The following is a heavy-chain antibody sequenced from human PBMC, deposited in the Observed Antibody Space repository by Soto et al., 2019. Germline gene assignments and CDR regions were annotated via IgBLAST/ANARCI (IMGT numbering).Heavy chain of an antibody. D-gene: IGHD2-21*01. Sequence: QVQLQESGPGLVKPSQTLSLTCSYSGGSINTADYYWCWIRQPPGKGLEWIGCVYHSGRTDYDPSFQSRASISVDTSKNQFSLKVSSVTGADTAVYYCAREDIVGATHDQSPFGYYYYGMDVWGQGTAVTVSS. CDR2: VYHSGRT. V-gene: IGHV4-30-4*01. J-gene: IGHJ6*02. CDR1: GGSINTADYY. CDR3: AREDIVGATHDQSPFGYYYYGMDV.